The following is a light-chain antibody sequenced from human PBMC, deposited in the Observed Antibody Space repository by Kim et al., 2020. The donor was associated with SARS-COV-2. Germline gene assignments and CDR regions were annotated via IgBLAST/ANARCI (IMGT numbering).Light chain of an antibody. CDR3: ATWDDSLSGRV. CDR1: SSNIGRNY. Sequence: ELTQPPSASGTPGQRVTISCSGSSSNIGRNYVMWYQQLPGTAPKLLIFTNNQRSSGVPDRFSGSKSGTSASLAISGLRSEDEADYYCATWDDSLSGRVFGGGTQLTVL. CDR2: TNN. V-gene: IGLV1-47*02. J-gene: IGLJ2*01.